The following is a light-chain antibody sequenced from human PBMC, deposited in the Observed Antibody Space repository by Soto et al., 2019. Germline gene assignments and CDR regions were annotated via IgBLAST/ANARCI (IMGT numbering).Light chain of an antibody. V-gene: IGKV1-39*01. J-gene: IGKJ1*01. CDR2: AAS. CDR1: QSIGNY. Sequence: GDRVTITCRASQSIGNYLNWYQQKPGKAPKLPIYAASSLQSGVPSRFSGSGSGTDFTLTISSLQPEDFATYYCQQSHDAPRTFGQGTKVEI. CDR3: QQSHDAPRT.